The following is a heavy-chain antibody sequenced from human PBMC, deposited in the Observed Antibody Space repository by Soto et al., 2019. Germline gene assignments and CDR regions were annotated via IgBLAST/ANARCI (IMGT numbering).Heavy chain of an antibody. Sequence: QVQLVQSGAEEKKPGASVKVSCKASGYTFTSYAMHLVRQAPGQRLEWMGWINAGNGNTKYSQKFQGRVTITRDTSASTAYMELSSLRSEDTAVYYCARGSGYYYWDDYWGQGTLVTVSS. CDR3: ARGSGYYYWDDY. D-gene: IGHD3-22*01. CDR1: GYTFTSYA. CDR2: INAGNGNT. V-gene: IGHV1-3*05. J-gene: IGHJ4*02.